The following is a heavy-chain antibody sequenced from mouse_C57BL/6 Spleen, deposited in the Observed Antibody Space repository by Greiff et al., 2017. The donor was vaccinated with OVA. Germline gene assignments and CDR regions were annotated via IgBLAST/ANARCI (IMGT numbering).Heavy chain of an antibody. Sequence: EVKLVESEGGLVQPGSSMTLSCTASGFTFSDYYMAWVRQVPEKGLEWVANISYDGSSTYYLDSLKSRFIISRDNAKNILYRQMSSQKSEDTATYYWARGTGFAYWGQGTLVTVSA. CDR1: GFTFSDYY. CDR2: ISYDGSST. V-gene: IGHV5-16*01. J-gene: IGHJ3*01. CDR3: ARGTGFAY.